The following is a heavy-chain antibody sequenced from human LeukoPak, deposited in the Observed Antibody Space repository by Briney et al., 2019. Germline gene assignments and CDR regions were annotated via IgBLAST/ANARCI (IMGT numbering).Heavy chain of an antibody. V-gene: IGHV4-39*07. Sequence: SSETLSLTCTVSGGSISSSSYYWGWIRQPPGKGLEWIGEINHSGSTNYNPSLKSRVTISVDTSKNQFSLKLSSVTAADTAVYYCARGGIFGVVFRFDYWGQGTLVTVSS. J-gene: IGHJ4*02. CDR1: GGSISSSSYY. D-gene: IGHD3-3*01. CDR2: INHSGST. CDR3: ARGGIFGVVFRFDY.